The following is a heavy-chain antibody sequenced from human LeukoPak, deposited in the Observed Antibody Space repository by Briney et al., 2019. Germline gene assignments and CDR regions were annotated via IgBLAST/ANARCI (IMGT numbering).Heavy chain of an antibody. J-gene: IGHJ6*03. CDR1: GGSIRSYY. CDR3: ARDFWQLTAGYYYYYMDV. V-gene: IGHV4-59*01. CDR2: IYYSGST. D-gene: IGHD3-3*01. Sequence: SETLSLTCTVSGGSIRSYYWSWIRQPPGKGLEWIGYIYYSGSTNYNPSLQSRVTISVDTSKNQFSLKLSSVTAADTAVYYCARDFWQLTAGYYYYYMDVWGKGTTVNVSS.